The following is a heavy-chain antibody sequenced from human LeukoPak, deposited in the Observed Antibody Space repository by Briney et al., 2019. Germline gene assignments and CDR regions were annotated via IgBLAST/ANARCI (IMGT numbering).Heavy chain of an antibody. D-gene: IGHD4-11*01. V-gene: IGHV4-59*01. CDR3: ARGRVSSSTWYSTYYYFFYMDF. Sequence: SETLSLTCSVSGGSISIYYWTWIRQIPGKGLEWIGYVDHTGSTKFNPSLNGRVSISRDTSNNFFSLRLRSVTAADTAVYFCARGRVSSSTWYSTYYYFFYMDFWGKGTTVTVSS. CDR2: VDHTGST. J-gene: IGHJ6*03. CDR1: GGSISIYY.